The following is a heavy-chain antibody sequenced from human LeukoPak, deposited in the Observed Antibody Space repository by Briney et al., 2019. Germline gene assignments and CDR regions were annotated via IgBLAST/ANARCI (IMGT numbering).Heavy chain of an antibody. Sequence: SETLSLTCSVSGGYISGYYWSWIRQPPGKGLEWIGEINHSGSTNYNPSLKSRVTISVDTSKNQFSLKLSSVTAADTAVYYCARGLIVVDMDVWGKGTTVTVSS. CDR2: INHSGST. J-gene: IGHJ6*03. CDR1: GGYISGYY. V-gene: IGHV4-34*01. D-gene: IGHD2-21*01. CDR3: ARGLIVVDMDV.